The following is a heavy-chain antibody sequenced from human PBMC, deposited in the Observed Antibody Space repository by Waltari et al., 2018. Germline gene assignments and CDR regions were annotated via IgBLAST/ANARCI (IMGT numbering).Heavy chain of an antibody. D-gene: IGHD5-12*01. J-gene: IGHJ6*03. CDR1: GFTVSSNY. V-gene: IGHV3-53*02. CDR3: ARVARSYYYYMDV. Sequence: EVQLVETGGGLIQPGGSLRLSCAASGFTVSSNYMSWVRQAPGKGLEWVSVIYSGGSTYYADSVKGRFTISRDNSKNTLYLQMNSLRAEDTAVYYCARVARSYYYYMDVWGKGTTVTVSS. CDR2: IYSGGST.